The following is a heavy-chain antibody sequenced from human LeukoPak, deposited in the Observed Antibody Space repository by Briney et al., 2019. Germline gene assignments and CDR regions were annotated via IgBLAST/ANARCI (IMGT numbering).Heavy chain of an antibody. V-gene: IGHV3-53*01. CDR1: GFTVSSNY. CDR3: AKNKGWELPAELDS. CDR2: IYSGGST. J-gene: IGHJ4*02. Sequence: GGSLRLSCAASGFTVSSNYMSWVRQAPGKGLEWVSVIYSGGSTYYADSVKGRFTISRDSSRNTLSLQMDSLSAEDTAVYYCAKNKGWELPAELDSWGQGALVIVSS. D-gene: IGHD2-15*01.